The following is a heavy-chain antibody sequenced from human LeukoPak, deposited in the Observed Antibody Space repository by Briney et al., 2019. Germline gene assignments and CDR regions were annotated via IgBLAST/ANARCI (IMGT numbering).Heavy chain of an antibody. Sequence: PGGSLRLSCGASGFTFSSYAMSWVRQAPGKGLEWVSAISGSDGRTYYADSVKGRFTISRDNSKNTLYLQMNSLRAEDTAVYYCAKETHGYGGDIGVYWGQGTLVTVSS. CDR2: ISGSDGRT. CDR1: GFTFSSYA. D-gene: IGHD4-23*01. J-gene: IGHJ4*02. V-gene: IGHV3-23*01. CDR3: AKETHGYGGDIGVY.